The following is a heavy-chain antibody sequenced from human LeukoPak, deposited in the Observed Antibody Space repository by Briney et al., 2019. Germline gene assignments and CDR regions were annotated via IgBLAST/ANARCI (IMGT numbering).Heavy chain of an antibody. Sequence: SETLSLTCTVSGGSISSYYWSWIRQPPGKGLEWIGYIYYSGSTNYNPSLKSRVTISVDTSKNQFSLKLSSVTAADTAVYYCARLIVGATWYYFDYWGQGTLVTVSS. D-gene: IGHD1-26*01. J-gene: IGHJ4*02. CDR1: GGSISSYY. CDR3: ARLIVGATWYYFDY. CDR2: IYYSGST. V-gene: IGHV4-59*01.